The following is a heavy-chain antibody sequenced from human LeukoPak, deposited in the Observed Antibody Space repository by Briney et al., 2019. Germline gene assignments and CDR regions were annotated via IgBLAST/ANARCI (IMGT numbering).Heavy chain of an antibody. CDR3: AKDMPREDYYYALDV. J-gene: IGHJ6*02. CDR1: GLPFYDYD. V-gene: IGHV3-9*01. Sequence: GRSLTLSCAASGLPFYDYDMHWVRHATGKGLEWVSRISWNSGNIVYADSVKGRFTISRDNAKNSRYLQMNSLRAEDTALYVYAKDMPREDYYYALDVWGQGTTVTVSS. CDR2: ISWNSGNI.